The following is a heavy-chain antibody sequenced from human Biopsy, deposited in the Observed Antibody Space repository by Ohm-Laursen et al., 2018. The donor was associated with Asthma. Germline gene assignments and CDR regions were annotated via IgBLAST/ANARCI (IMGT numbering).Heavy chain of an antibody. J-gene: IGHJ4*02. V-gene: IGHV5-51*01. CDR2: IFAANSET. Sequence: RESLKISCKASGYTFSDSWIGWVRQMPGKGLEWMGIIFAANSETKYSPSFQGQVTISADMSISTASLQWSSLKASDTAIYYCARFIDGTFFVDYWGQGTLVTVSS. CDR3: ARFIDGTFFVDY. D-gene: IGHD1-7*01. CDR1: GYTFSDSW.